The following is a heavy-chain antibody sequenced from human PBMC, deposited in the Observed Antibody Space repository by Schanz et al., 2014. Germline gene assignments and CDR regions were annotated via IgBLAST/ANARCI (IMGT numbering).Heavy chain of an antibody. V-gene: IGHV3-23*01. J-gene: IGHJ6*03. CDR3: ARVKYCTITRCYRTETEGIYYMDV. CDR2: ISGSGGST. D-gene: IGHD2-2*01. CDR1: GFTFSSYA. Sequence: VQLLESGGGLVQPGGSLRLSCAASGFTFSSYAMSWVRQAPGKGLEWVSAISGSGGSTYYADSMKGRFTISRDNSKNTLYLQMKSLRAEDTAVYYCARVKYCTITRCYRTETEGIYYMDVWGKGTTVTVSS.